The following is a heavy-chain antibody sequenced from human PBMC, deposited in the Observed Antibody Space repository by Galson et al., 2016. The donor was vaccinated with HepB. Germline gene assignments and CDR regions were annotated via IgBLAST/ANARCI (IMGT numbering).Heavy chain of an antibody. CDR3: VRDGARGDY. V-gene: IGHV1-18*01. CDR1: GYAFTNHD. D-gene: IGHD1-26*01. CDR2: VSPYNGDT. Sequence: SVKVSCKASGYAFTNHDITWVRQAPGQGLEWMGWVSPYNGDTKSVQGFQDRVTLTTDTSTSTAYMELRSLRSNDTAVYFCVRDGARGDYWGQGTLVTV. J-gene: IGHJ4*02.